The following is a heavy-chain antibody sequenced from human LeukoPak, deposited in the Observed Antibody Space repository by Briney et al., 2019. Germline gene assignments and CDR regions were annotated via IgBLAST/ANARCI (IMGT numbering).Heavy chain of an antibody. CDR3: AKAPSPVLRFLGWLNGIDY. CDR2: ISGSGGST. J-gene: IGHJ4*02. V-gene: IGHV3-23*01. D-gene: IGHD3-3*01. Sequence: TGGSLRLSCAASGFTFSGYAMSWVRQAPGKGLEWVSAISGSGGSTYYADSVKGRFTISRDNSKNTLYLQMNSLRAEDTAVYYCAKAPSPVLRFLGWLNGIDYWGQGTLVTVSS. CDR1: GFTFSGYA.